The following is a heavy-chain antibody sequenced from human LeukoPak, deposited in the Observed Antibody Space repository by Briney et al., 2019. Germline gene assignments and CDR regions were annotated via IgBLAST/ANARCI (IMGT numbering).Heavy chain of an antibody. V-gene: IGHV5-51*01. D-gene: IGHD3-10*01. CDR1: GYSFTSYW. Sequence: GESLKISCKGSGYSFTSYWIGWVRQMPGKGLEWMGIIYPGDSDTRYSPSFQGQVTISADKSISTAYLQWNSLKASDTAMYYCAAIPTMVRGAFDYWGQGTLVTVSS. CDR2: IYPGDSDT. CDR3: AAIPTMVRGAFDY. J-gene: IGHJ4*02.